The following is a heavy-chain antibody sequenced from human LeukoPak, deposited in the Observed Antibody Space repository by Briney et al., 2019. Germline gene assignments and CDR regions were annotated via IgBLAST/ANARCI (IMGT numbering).Heavy chain of an antibody. V-gene: IGHV1-2*02. Sequence: GASVKVSCKASGYPFSAYFMHWVRQAPGQGLEWMGWINPNSGGTNSVQKFQGRVTMTRDTSINTAYMELSSLRSDDTAVYYCARIRLGGAFDIWGQGTMVTVSS. CDR1: GYPFSAYF. J-gene: IGHJ3*02. D-gene: IGHD3-16*01. CDR3: ARIRLGGAFDI. CDR2: INPNSGGT.